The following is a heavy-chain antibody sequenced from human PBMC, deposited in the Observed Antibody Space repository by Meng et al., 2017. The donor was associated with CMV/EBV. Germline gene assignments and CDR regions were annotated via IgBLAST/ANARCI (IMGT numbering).Heavy chain of an antibody. CDR1: GYTFTGYY. V-gene: IGHV1-2*02. J-gene: IGHJ4*02. Sequence: ASVKVSCKASGYTFTGYYMHWVRQAPGQGLEWMGWINPNSGGTNYAHKFQGRVTMTRDTSISTAYMELSRLRSDDTAVYYCARDRGSSSVFDYWGQGTLVTVSS. CDR2: INPNSGGT. CDR3: ARDRGSSSVFDY. D-gene: IGHD6-6*01.